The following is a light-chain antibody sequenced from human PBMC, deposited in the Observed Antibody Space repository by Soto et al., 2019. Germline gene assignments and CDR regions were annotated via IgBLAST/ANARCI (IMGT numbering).Light chain of an antibody. J-gene: IGKJ1*01. V-gene: IGKV1-39*01. CDR2: AAS. CDR3: QQSYSTSWT. Sequence: DIQMTQSPSSLSASVGDRVTITCRASQSISSYLNWYQQKPGKATKLLIYAASSLQSGVPSRFSGSGSGTDFTLTTSSLQPEDFATYYCQQSYSTSWTFCQGTKVDIX. CDR1: QSISSY.